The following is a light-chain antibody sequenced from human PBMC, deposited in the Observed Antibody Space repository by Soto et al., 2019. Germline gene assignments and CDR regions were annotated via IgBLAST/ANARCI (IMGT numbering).Light chain of an antibody. V-gene: IGKV1-9*01. CDR2: SAS. CDR1: RGISSY. J-gene: IGKJ5*01. Sequence: IQLTQSPSSLSASVGDRFTITCQASRGISSYLAWYQQKPGIAPKLLVYSASTLQSGVPSRFSGSGSGPDFTLTISSLQPEDSATYFCQQLNSYPQTFGQGTRLEIK. CDR3: QQLNSYPQT.